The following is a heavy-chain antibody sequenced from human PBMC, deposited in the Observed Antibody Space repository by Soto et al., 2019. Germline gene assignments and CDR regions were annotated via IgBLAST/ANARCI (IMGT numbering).Heavy chain of an antibody. CDR2: ISAYNGST. CDR1: GYTFTSSG. D-gene: IGHD2-21*02. Sequence: ASVKVSCKAQGYTFTSSGISWVRPAPGQGLEWMGWISAYNGSTNYAQKLQGRVTMTADTSTSTDYMEPRILRSDDTAVYCCARNLGLHPTLYYYHGMDVWCQGTTVTVSS. V-gene: IGHV1-18*04. CDR3: ARNLGLHPTLYYYHGMDV. J-gene: IGHJ6*02.